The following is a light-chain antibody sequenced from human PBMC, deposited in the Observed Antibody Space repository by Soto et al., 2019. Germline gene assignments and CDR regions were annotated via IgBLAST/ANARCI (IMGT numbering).Light chain of an antibody. CDR1: QSINTW. J-gene: IGKJ1*01. CDR2: DAS. Sequence: DIQMTQSPSTLSASVGDRVTIACRASQSINTWLAWYQQKPGKAPTLLIYDASNLESGVPSRFSGSGSGTEFTLTISSLQPDDFATYYCQHSWTFGQGTKVDIK. CDR3: QHSWT. V-gene: IGKV1-5*01.